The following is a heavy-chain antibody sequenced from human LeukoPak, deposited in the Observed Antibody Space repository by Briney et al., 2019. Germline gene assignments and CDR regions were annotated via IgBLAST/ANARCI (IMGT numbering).Heavy chain of an antibody. Sequence: GGSLGLSCAASGYTFSSYSMNWVRQAPGEGREWGSYISSDSDTISYTDSVRGRFTISRDNAKNSLYLKMNSLRAEDTAVYYCARDHRYSFDYWGQGTLVTVSS. J-gene: IGHJ4*02. CDR1: GYTFSSYS. D-gene: IGHD1-26*01. V-gene: IGHV3-48*01. CDR3: ARDHRYSFDY. CDR2: ISSDSDTI.